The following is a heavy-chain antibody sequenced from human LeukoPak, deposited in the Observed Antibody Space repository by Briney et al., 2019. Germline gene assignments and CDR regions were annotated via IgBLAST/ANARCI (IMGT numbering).Heavy chain of an antibody. V-gene: IGHV3-30*04. CDR2: ISYDGNNK. CDR1: GFIFGSYT. CDR3: ARDDR. Sequence: PGGSLRLSCAASGFIFGSYTMHWVRQAPGKGLEWVAVISYDGNNKYYADSVQGRFTISRDNSKSTLSLQMNSLRADDTGVYYCARDDRWGQGTLVTVSS. J-gene: IGHJ4*02.